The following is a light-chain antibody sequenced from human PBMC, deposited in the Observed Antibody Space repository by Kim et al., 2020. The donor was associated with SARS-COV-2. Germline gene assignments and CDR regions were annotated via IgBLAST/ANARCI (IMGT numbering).Light chain of an antibody. CDR1: NIGSKS. CDR3: QVWDSSSDHRV. CDR2: YDS. J-gene: IGLJ3*02. V-gene: IGLV3-21*04. Sequence: SYELTQPPSVSVAPGKTARITCGGNNIGSKSVHWYEQKPGQAPVLVIYYDSDRPSGIPERFSGSNSGNTATLTISRVEAGDAADYYCQVWDSSSDHRVFG.